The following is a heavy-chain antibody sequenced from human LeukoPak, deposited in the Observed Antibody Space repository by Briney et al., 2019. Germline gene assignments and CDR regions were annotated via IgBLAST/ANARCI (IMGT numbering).Heavy chain of an antibody. CDR1: GFTFSNYS. V-gene: IGHV3-48*01. J-gene: IGHJ4*02. CDR2: ISVSGRTT. Sequence: GGSLRLSCAASGFTFSNYSMNWVRQAPGKGLEWVSHISVSGRTTYYADSVKGRFTISRDNVKKSLFLQMDSLRAEDTAVYYCASRFEYWGQGMLVTVSS. CDR3: ASRFEY.